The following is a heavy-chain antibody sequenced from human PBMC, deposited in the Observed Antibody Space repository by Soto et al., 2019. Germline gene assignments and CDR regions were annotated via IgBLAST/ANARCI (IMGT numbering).Heavy chain of an antibody. CDR1: GFTVGSYI. J-gene: IGHJ5*02. CDR3: AKEITIFGVAPRGFDP. Sequence: GGSLRLSCAASGFTVGSYIMNRVRQAPGKGLEWVSSISSSSSNTYYADSVKGRFTISRDNSKNTLYLQMNSLRAEDTAVYYCAKEITIFGVAPRGFDPWGQGTLVTVSS. V-gene: IGHV3-21*04. D-gene: IGHD3-3*01. CDR2: ISSSSSNT.